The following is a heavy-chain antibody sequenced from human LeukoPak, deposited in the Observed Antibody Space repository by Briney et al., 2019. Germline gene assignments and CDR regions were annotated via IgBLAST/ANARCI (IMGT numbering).Heavy chain of an antibody. Sequence: SGTLSLTRTVSLGSISSYFWSWVRQPPGKGLEWIGYIYYSGSTNYNPSLMSRVTFSVDTSKNQFSLKLSSVTAADTAGYYCARSRGFGVVNPDYWGQGTLVTVSS. V-gene: IGHV4-59*01. CDR2: IYYSGST. CDR3: ARSRGFGVVNPDY. J-gene: IGHJ4*02. D-gene: IGHD3-3*01. CDR1: LGSISSYF.